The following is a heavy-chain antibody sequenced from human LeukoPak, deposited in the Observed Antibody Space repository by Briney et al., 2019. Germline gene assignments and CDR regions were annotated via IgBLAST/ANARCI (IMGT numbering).Heavy chain of an antibody. J-gene: IGHJ3*02. Sequence: ASVKVSCKASGYTFSSYGFSWVRQAPGQGLEWMGWISSYNGNTNYAQKLQGRVTMTTDTYTSTAYMELRSLRSDDTAVYYCARGSTVGDAFDIWGQGTMVTVSS. V-gene: IGHV1-18*01. CDR2: ISSYNGNT. CDR1: GYTFSSYG. CDR3: ARGSTVGDAFDI. D-gene: IGHD4-17*01.